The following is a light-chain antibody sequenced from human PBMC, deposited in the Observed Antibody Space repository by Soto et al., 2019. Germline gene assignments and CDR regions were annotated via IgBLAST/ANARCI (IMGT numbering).Light chain of an antibody. V-gene: IGKV3-20*01. CDR1: QIVSSNL. CDR3: RQYGRSLASA. J-gene: IGKJ4*01. Sequence: EIVLAQSPGTMSLSPGERATLSCRAIQIVSSNLLAWYQEKPGQAPRLLIYGASTRATGIPDRFSGSGSGTDFTLAISTLEPEDFAVYYCRQYGRSLASAIGGGTKVDIK. CDR2: GAS.